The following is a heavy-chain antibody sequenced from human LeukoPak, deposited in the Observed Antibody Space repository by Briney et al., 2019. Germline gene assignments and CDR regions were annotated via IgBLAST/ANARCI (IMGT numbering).Heavy chain of an antibody. J-gene: IGHJ4*02. Sequence: GGSLRLSCAASGFTFSNYWMKWVRQAPGKGPEWVASINNDGSGKYFVDSVKDRFTISRDNAKNSLYLQINSLKVEDTAIYYCAKDLWVVEGQFDYWGQGTLVTVSS. CDR3: AKDLWVVEGQFDY. CDR1: GFTFSNYW. D-gene: IGHD2-2*01. V-gene: IGHV3-7*01. CDR2: INNDGSGK.